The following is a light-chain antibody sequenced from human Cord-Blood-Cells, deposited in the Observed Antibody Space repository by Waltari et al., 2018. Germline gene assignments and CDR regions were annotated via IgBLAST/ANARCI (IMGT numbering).Light chain of an antibody. CDR1: SRDAGGNNY. CDR2: DVS. Sequence: QSALTLPAPVSASPGQPITISCPGPSRDAGGNNYVSWYQHPPGNTPKLLIYDVSNPPTGVSNRFSGSKSGNTASLTISRLQAEDEADYYCRYYTSSCYVFGTGTKVTVL. J-gene: IGLJ1*01. CDR3: RYYTSSCYV. V-gene: IGLV2-14*03.